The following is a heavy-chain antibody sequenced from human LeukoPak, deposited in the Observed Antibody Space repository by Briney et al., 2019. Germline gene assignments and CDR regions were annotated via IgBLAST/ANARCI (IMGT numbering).Heavy chain of an antibody. CDR1: GFTFSSYS. CDR2: ISSSSSYI. V-gene: IGHV3-21*01. D-gene: IGHD2-21*01. J-gene: IGHJ4*02. Sequence: PGGSLRLSCAASGFTFSSYSMNWVRQAPGKGLEWVSSISSSSSYIYYADSVKGRFTISRDNAKNSLYLQMNSLRAEDTAVYYCARDGCGGDCDSPLGLDYWGQGTLVTVSS. CDR3: ARDGCGGDCDSPLGLDY.